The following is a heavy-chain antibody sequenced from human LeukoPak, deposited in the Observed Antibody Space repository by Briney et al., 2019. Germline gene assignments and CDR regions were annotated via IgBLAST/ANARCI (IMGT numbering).Heavy chain of an antibody. Sequence: GGSLRLSCAASGFTFSSYSMNWVRQAPGKGLEWVSYISSSSRTIYYADSVKGRFTISRDNAKNSLYLQMNSLRAEDTAVYYCAREDGSSFDPWGQGTLVTVSS. CDR2: ISSSSRTI. CDR1: GFTFSSYS. CDR3: AREDGSSFDP. J-gene: IGHJ5*02. V-gene: IGHV3-48*01. D-gene: IGHD6-6*01.